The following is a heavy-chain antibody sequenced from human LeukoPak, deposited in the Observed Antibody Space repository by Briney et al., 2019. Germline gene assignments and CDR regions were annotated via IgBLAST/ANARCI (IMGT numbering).Heavy chain of an antibody. V-gene: IGHV1-18*01. CDR2: ISAYNGNT. D-gene: IGHD2-2*01. J-gene: IGHJ6*02. Sequence: GASVKVSCKASGYTFTSYGISWVRQAPGQGLEWMGWISAYNGNTNYAQKLQGRVTMTTDTSTSTAYMELRSLRSDDTAVYYCVRGLYCSSRISCYDYGLDVWGQGTTVTVSS. CDR3: VRGLYCSSRISCYDYGLDV. CDR1: GYTFTSYG.